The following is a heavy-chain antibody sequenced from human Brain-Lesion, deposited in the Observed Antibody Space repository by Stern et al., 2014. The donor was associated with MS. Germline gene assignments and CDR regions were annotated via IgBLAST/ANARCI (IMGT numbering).Heavy chain of an antibody. J-gene: IGHJ3*02. D-gene: IGHD1-14*01. V-gene: IGHV4-4*02. CDR1: GGSISSSNW. CDR3: ARELPDLNAFDI. CDR2: IYHSGGK. Sequence: VQLVESGPGLVKPSGTLSLTCAVSGGSISSSNWWSWVRQSPRKGREGVGEIYHSGGKTYRQSFESLVILSVDKSKIQFSLKLSYLTAADTAVYYCARELPDLNAFDIWGQGTMVTVSS.